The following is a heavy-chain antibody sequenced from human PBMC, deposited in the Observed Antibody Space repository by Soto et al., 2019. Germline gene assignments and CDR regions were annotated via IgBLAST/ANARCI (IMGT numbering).Heavy chain of an antibody. J-gene: IGHJ6*02. CDR1: GYTFTRSG. V-gene: IGHV1-18*01. CDR2: ISTYNGDT. Sequence: QVQLVQSGAEVKKPGASVQVSCKASGYTFTRSGISWVRQAPGQGLEWMGWISTYNGDTNYAQTFQDRVTMTTDTSTRTAYMELRSLISDDTAGYYCAREGVAPYYSYSMDVWGQGTPGSVSS. CDR3: AREGVAPYYSYSMDV. D-gene: IGHD5-12*01.